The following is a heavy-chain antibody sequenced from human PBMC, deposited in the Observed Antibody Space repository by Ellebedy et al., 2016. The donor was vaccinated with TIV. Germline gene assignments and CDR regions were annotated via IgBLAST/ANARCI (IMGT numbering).Heavy chain of an antibody. Sequence: SETLSLTCAVYGGSFSTYYWSWIRQPPGKGLEWIGEINHRGSTNYNPSLKSRVNISVDTSKNQFSLKLRFVTAADTAVYYCARGLQGRITHVREQNYFDFWGPGTLVTVSS. CDR2: INHRGST. J-gene: IGHJ4*02. D-gene: IGHD3-10*02. CDR3: ARGLQGRITHVREQNYFDF. CDR1: GGSFSTYY. V-gene: IGHV4-34*01.